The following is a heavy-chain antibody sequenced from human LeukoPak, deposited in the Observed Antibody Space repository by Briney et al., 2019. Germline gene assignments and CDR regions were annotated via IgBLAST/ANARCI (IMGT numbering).Heavy chain of an antibody. Sequence: ASVKVSCKASGYTFTSYGISWVRQAPGQGLEWMGWISAYNGNTNYAQKLQGRVTMTTDTSTSTAYMELRSLRSDDTAVYYCARSFGYSSSSDNWFDRWGQGTLVTVSS. CDR2: ISAYNGNT. J-gene: IGHJ5*02. D-gene: IGHD6-6*01. V-gene: IGHV1-18*01. CDR3: ARSFGYSSSSDNWFDR. CDR1: GYTFTSYG.